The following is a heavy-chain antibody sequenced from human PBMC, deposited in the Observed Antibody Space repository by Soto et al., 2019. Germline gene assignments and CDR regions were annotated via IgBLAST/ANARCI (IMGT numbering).Heavy chain of an antibody. Sequence: GASVKVSCKVSGYTLTELSMHWVRQAPGKGLQWMGSFDPEDGETIYTQTFQGRLTLTGDTSTDTAHMELSRLRSEDTAVYYCTPVLKRPLGTDVWGQGTTVAV. V-gene: IGHV1-24*01. CDR2: FDPEDGET. D-gene: IGHD1-1*01. J-gene: IGHJ6*02. CDR1: GYTLTELS. CDR3: TPVLKRPLGTDV.